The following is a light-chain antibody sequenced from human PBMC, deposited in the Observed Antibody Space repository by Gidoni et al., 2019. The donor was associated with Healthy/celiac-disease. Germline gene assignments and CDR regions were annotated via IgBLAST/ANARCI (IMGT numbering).Light chain of an antibody. CDR1: QSVLYSSTNKNY. J-gene: IGKJ2*01. Sequence: DIVMTQSPDSLAVSLGERATINCKSSQSVLYSSTNKNYLAWYQQQPGQPPKLLIYWASTRESGVPDRFSGSGSGADFTLTISSLQAEDVAVYYCQQYYSTPYTFGQGTKLEIK. CDR2: WAS. V-gene: IGKV4-1*01. CDR3: QQYYSTPYT.